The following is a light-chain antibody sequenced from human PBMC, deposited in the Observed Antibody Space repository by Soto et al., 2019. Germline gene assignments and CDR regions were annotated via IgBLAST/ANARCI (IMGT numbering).Light chain of an antibody. CDR3: QQSYSTPWT. J-gene: IGKJ1*01. V-gene: IGKV1-39*01. CDR2: AAS. CDR1: QSISSY. Sequence: DIQMTQSPSSLSASVGDRVTITCRASQSISSYLNCYQQKPWKAPKLLIYAASSLQSGVPSRFSGSGSGTDFTLTISSLQPEDFATYYCQQSYSTPWTFGHGNKVEIK.